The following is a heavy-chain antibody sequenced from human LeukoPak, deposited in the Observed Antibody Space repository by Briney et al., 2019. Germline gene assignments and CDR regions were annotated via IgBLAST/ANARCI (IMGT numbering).Heavy chain of an antibody. J-gene: IGHJ4*02. CDR1: GFTFSSYG. CDR3: AKSYSSSWGFDS. D-gene: IGHD6-13*01. CDR2: IGGSGGST. Sequence: PGGSLRLSCAASGFTFSSYGVSWVRQAPGKGLEWVSAIGGSGGSTYYTDSVKGRFTISRDNSKNTLYLQMNSLRAEDTALYYCAKSYSSSWGFDSWGQGTLVTVSS. V-gene: IGHV3-23*01.